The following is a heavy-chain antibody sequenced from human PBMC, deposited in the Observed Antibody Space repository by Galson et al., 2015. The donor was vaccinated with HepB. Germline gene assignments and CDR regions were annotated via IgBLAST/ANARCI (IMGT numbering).Heavy chain of an antibody. J-gene: IGHJ4*02. CDR1: GDSVSSNSAA. Sequence: CAISGDSVSSNSAAWNWIRQSPSRGLEWLGRTYYRSKWYNDYAVSVKSRITVNPDTSKNQFSLQLNSVTPEDTAVYYCARSLWFGEFLYYFDYWGQGTLVTVSS. CDR2: TYYRSKWYN. V-gene: IGHV6-1*01. D-gene: IGHD3-10*01. CDR3: ARSLWFGEFLYYFDY.